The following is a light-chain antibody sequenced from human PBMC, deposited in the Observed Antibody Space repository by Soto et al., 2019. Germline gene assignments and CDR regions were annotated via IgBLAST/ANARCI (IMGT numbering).Light chain of an antibody. J-gene: IGKJ1*01. V-gene: IGKV3-15*01. CDR1: QSINSN. CDR3: QQYNNWPRT. CDR2: GAS. Sequence: EIGMTQSPATLSVSPGDRATLSCRASQSINSNLAWYQQKPGQAPRLLTYGASTRATGIPASFSGSGSGTEFTLTISSLQSEDFAVYYCQQYNNWPRTFGQGTKVDIK.